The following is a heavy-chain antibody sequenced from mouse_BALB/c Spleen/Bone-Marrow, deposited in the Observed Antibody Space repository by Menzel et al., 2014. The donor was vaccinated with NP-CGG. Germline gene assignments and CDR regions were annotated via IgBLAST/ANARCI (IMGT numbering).Heavy chain of an antibody. CDR3: SREITRYAMDY. Sequence: QVQLQQSGAELVTPGPSVKVSCKASGYAFTNYWIEWVKQRPGQGLEWIGEINPGSGGVNYNEKFKGKATLTADKSSSTAYIQLSSLTSDDSSVYFCSREITRYAMDYWGQGTSVTVSS. CDR1: GYAFTNYW. CDR2: INPGSGGV. D-gene: IGHD2-4*01. V-gene: IGHV1-54*01. J-gene: IGHJ4*01.